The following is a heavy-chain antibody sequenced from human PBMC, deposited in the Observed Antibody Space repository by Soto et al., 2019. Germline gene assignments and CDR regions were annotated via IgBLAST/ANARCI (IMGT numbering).Heavy chain of an antibody. Sequence: SETLSLTCTVSGGSISSYYWSWIRQPPGKGLEWIGYIYYSGSTNYNPSLKSRVTISVDTSKNQFSLKLSSVTAADTAVYYCARRGFWSGYTDGYFDYWGQGTLVTVSS. V-gene: IGHV4-59*08. J-gene: IGHJ4*02. D-gene: IGHD3-3*01. CDR1: GGSISSYY. CDR2: IYYSGST. CDR3: ARRGFWSGYTDGYFDY.